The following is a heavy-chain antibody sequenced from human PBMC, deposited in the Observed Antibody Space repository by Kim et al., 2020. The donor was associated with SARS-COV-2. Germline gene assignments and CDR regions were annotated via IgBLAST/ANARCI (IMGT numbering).Heavy chain of an antibody. D-gene: IGHD5-12*01. CDR1: GFTFDDYA. Sequence: GGSLRLSCAASGFTFDDYAMHWVRQAPGKGLEWVSGISWNSGSIGYADSVKGRFTISRDNAKNSLYLQMNSLRAEDTALYYCAKDIYSGYAFYYYGMDVWGQGTTVTVSS. V-gene: IGHV3-9*01. J-gene: IGHJ6*02. CDR3: AKDIYSGYAFYYYGMDV. CDR2: ISWNSGSI.